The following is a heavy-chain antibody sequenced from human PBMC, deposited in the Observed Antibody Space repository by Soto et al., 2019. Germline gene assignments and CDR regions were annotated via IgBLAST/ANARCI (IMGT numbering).Heavy chain of an antibody. V-gene: IGHV4-39*01. Sequence: QLQLQESGPGLVKPSETLSLTCTVSGGSISSSSYYWGWIRQPPGKGLEWIGSIYYSGSTYYNPFLKSRVTRSVDTSKNQFSLKLSSVTAADTAVYYCARQYGVCSGGSCSFDYWGQGTLVTVSS. D-gene: IGHD2-15*01. CDR2: IYYSGST. J-gene: IGHJ4*02. CDR3: ARQYGVCSGGSCSFDY. CDR1: GGSISSSSYY.